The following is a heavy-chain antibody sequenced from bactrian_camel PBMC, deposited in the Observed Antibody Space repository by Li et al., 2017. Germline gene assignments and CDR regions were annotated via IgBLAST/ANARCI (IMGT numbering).Heavy chain of an antibody. J-gene: IGHJ6*01. V-gene: IGHV3S53*01. CDR2: TRSDSST. Sequence: HVQLVESGGGSVQAGGSLRLSCAISGSRYSNGCWGWFRQAPGKEREGVAATRSDSSTVYADSVRGRFTISKDNAKNTLYPQMNTLKPDDTAMYYSAAEPRCSWYSGFGYWGQGTQVTVS. CDR1: GSRYSNGC. CDR3: AAEPRCSWYSGFGY. D-gene: IGHD6*01.